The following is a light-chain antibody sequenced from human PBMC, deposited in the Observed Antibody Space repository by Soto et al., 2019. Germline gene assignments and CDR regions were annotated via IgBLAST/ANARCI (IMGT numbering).Light chain of an antibody. Sequence: DIQMTQSPSSLSASVGDRVTITCRASQSISSYFNWYQQKPGKAPKLLIYDASRVQSVVTSRFSGSGSGTDVTLTISSLQPEDCATYYCQQSYSTLIFTFGPGNKVDIK. CDR1: QSISSY. CDR3: QQSYSTLIFT. V-gene: IGKV1-39*01. J-gene: IGKJ3*01. CDR2: DAS.